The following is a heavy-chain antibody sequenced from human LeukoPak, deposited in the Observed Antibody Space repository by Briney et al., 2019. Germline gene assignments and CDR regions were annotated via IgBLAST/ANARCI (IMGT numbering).Heavy chain of an antibody. D-gene: IGHD5-18*01. CDR3: ARLQLWSYHFDY. CDR1: GFTFSSYA. J-gene: IGHJ4*02. CDR2: ISYDGSNK. V-gene: IGHV3-30-3*01. Sequence: GGSLRLSCAAPGFTFSSYAMHWVRQAPGKGLEWVAVISYDGSNKYYADSVKGRFTISRDNSKNTLYLQMNSLRAEDTAVYYCARLQLWSYHFDYWGQGTLVTVSS.